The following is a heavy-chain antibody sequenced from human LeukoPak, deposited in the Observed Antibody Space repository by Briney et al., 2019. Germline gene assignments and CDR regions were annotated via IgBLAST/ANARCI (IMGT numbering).Heavy chain of an antibody. J-gene: IGHJ4*02. Sequence: PGGSLRLSCAASGFTFSSYAMSWVRQAPGKGLEWVSAISGSGGSTYYADSVKGRFTISRDNAKDSLYLQMNSLRGDDTAVYYCEADPGDSWGQGTLVTVSS. CDR1: GFTFSSYA. D-gene: IGHD6-19*01. V-gene: IGHV3-23*01. CDR2: ISGSGGST. CDR3: EADPGDS.